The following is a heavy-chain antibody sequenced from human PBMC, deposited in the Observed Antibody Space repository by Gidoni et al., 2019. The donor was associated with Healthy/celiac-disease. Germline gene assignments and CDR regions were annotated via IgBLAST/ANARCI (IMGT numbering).Heavy chain of an antibody. V-gene: IGHV3-21*01. Sequence: EVQLVESGGGLVQPGGSLRLSSAASGFTFSSHSMNWVRQAPGKGLEWVSSISSSSSYINYADSVKGRFTISRDNAKNSLYLQMNSLRAEDTAVYYCARARVDGYFDYWGQGTLVTVSS. D-gene: IGHD5-12*01. CDR1: GFTFSSHS. CDR2: ISSSSSYI. CDR3: ARARVDGYFDY. J-gene: IGHJ4*02.